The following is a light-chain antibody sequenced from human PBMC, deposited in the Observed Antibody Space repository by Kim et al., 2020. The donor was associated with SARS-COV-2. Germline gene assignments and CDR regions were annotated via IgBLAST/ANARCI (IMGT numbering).Light chain of an antibody. CDR1: RLRNYY. CDR2: GKN. Sequence: ALGQTVRITCQGDRLRNYYASWYQQKPGQAPVLVIYGKNNRPSGIPDRFSGSSSGNTASLTITGAQAEDEADYYCNSRDSSGNHYVFGTGTKVTVL. J-gene: IGLJ1*01. CDR3: NSRDSSGNHYV. V-gene: IGLV3-19*01.